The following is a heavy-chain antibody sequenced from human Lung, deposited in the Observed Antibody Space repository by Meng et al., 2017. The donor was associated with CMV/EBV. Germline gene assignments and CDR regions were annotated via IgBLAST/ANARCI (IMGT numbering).Heavy chain of an antibody. D-gene: IGHD2-8*01. V-gene: IGHV1-46*01. CDR1: GYTFTNYY. Sequence: ASVKVSXKASGYTFTNYYMHWVRQAPGQGLEWMGIINPSGGSTNYAQKFQGRVTMTRDTSTSTVYMELSSLRSEDTAMYYCARAPWAYCTKTSCCGFDPWGQGTQVTVSS. CDR3: ARAPWAYCTKTSCCGFDP. CDR2: INPSGGST. J-gene: IGHJ5*02.